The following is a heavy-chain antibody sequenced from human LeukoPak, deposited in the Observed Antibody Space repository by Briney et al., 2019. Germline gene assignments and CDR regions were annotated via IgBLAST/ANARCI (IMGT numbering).Heavy chain of an antibody. CDR3: ARVKHYIWGSYRYVWFDP. V-gene: IGHV4-34*01. CDR1: GGSFSGYY. CDR2: INHSGST. D-gene: IGHD3-16*02. J-gene: IGHJ5*02. Sequence: KPSETLSLTCAVYGGSFSGYYWSWIRQPPGKGLEWIGEINHSGSTNYNPSLKSRVTISVDTSKNQFSLKLSSVTAADTAVHYCARVKHYIWGSYRYVWFDPWGQGTLVTVSS.